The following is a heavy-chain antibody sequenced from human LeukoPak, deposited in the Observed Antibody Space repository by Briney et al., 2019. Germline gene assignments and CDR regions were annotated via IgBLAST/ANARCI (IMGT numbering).Heavy chain of an antibody. V-gene: IGHV3-21*01. Sequence: GGSLRLSCAASGFTFNIYSMNWVRQAPGKGLEGVSSISSSSEYIYYADSVKGRFTISRDNAKNSLYLQMNSLRAEDTAVYYCARYSYGYWYFDYWGQGTLVTVSS. CDR2: ISSSSEYI. J-gene: IGHJ4*02. CDR1: GFTFNIYS. D-gene: IGHD5-18*01. CDR3: ARYSYGYWYFDY.